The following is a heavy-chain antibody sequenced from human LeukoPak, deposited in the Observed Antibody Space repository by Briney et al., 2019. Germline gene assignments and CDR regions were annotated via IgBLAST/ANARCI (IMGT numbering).Heavy chain of an antibody. CDR1: GGSISNGDYY. J-gene: IGHJ6*04. V-gene: IGHV4-30-4*01. Sequence: SQTLSLTCTVSGGSISNGDYYWSWIRQPPGKGLEWIGYIYYSGSAYYNPSLQSRVAISVDTSKNQFSLNLTSVTAADTAVYYCAKDVYSYYYGMDVWGKGTTVTVSS. CDR2: IYYSGSA. CDR3: AKDVYSYYYGMDV.